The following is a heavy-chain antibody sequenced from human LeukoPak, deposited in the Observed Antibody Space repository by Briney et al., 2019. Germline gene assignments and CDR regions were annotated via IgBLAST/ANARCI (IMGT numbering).Heavy chain of an antibody. D-gene: IGHD6-13*01. CDR1: GFTFTSSA. CDR2: IVVGSGNT. CDR3: AALRAVAAARLFDY. Sequence: GASVKVSCKASGFTFTSSAMQWVRQARGQRLEWIGWIVVGSGNTNYAQKFQERVTITRDMSTSTAYMELSSLRSEETAVYCCAALRAVAAARLFDYGSEGTLLTVSS. J-gene: IGHJ4*02. V-gene: IGHV1-58*02.